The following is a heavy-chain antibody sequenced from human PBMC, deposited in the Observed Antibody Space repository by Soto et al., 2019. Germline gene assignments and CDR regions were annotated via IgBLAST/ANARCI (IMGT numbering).Heavy chain of an antibody. D-gene: IGHD6-19*01. V-gene: IGHV3-48*02. Sequence: PGGSLRLSCAASGFPFSIYSMNWVRQAPGKGLEWFSYITSDTNTINYADSVKGRFTISRDNAKNSLYLQMNSLRDEDTAVYFCARSVEGHFDYWGQGTVVTVSS. J-gene: IGHJ4*02. CDR1: GFPFSIYS. CDR2: ITSDTNTI. CDR3: ARSVEGHFDY.